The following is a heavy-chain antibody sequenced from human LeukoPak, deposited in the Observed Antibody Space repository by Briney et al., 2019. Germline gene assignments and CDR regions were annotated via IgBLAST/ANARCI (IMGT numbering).Heavy chain of an antibody. V-gene: IGHV1-8*01. CDR2: MNPNSGNT. CDR3: AYSNYGLPGNYYYGMDV. D-gene: IGHD4-4*01. Sequence: ASVKVSCKASGYTFTSYDINWVRQATGQGLEWMGWMNPNSGNTGYAQKFQGRVTMTRNTSISTAYMELSSLRSEDTAVYYCAYSNYGLPGNYYYGMDVWGQGTTVTVSS. J-gene: IGHJ6*02. CDR1: GYTFTSYD.